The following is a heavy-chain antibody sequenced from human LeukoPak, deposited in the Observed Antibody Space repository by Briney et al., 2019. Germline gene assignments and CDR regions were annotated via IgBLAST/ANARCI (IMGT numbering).Heavy chain of an antibody. CDR3: ARDRDGGAGAFDI. CDR2: IWYDGSNK. V-gene: IGHV3-33*01. CDR1: GFTFSSYG. J-gene: IGHJ3*02. Sequence: PGGSLRLSCAASGFTFSSYGMHWVRQAPGKGLEWVAVIWYDGSNKYYADSVKGRFTISRDNSKNTLYLQMNSLRAEDTAVYYCARDRDGGAGAFDIWGQGTMVTVSS. D-gene: IGHD4-23*01.